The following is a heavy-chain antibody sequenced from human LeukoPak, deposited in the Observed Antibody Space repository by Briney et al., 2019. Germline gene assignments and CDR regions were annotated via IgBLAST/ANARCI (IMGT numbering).Heavy chain of an antibody. CDR1: GFTFSSYA. J-gene: IGHJ6*03. Sequence: PGGSLRLSCAASGFTFSSYAMSWVRQAPGKGLEWVSAISGSGGSTYYADSVKGRFTISRDNSKNTLYLQMNSLRAEDTAVYYCAKTYYDSWRLGYYYYYMDVWGKGTTVTVSS. V-gene: IGHV3-23*01. CDR2: ISGSGGST. CDR3: AKTYYDSWRLGYYYYYMDV. D-gene: IGHD3-3*01.